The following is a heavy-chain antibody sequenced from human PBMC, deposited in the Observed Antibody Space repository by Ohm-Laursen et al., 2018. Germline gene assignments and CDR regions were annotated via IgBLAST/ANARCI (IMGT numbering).Heavy chain of an antibody. CDR2: ISGSGGST. CDR1: GFPFSAYS. CDR3: AKDVVVVTATAFDY. J-gene: IGHJ4*02. V-gene: IGHV3-23*01. D-gene: IGHD2-21*02. Sequence: SLRLSCSASGFPFSAYSMNWVRQAPGKGLEWVSAISGSGGSTYYADSVKGRFTISRDNSKNTLYLQMNSLRAEDTAVYYCAKDVVVVTATAFDYWGQGTLVTVSS.